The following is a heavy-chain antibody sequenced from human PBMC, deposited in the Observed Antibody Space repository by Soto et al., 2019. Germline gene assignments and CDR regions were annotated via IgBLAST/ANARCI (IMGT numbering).Heavy chain of an antibody. V-gene: IGHV1-8*01. CDR3: ARADPRHYYMDV. J-gene: IGHJ6*03. CDR1: GYVFPSYD. Sequence: QGELVQSGAEVKKPVASVRVSCKASGYVFPSYDITWVRQAPGHGLEWMGWVNPGSGYKGYAQNFQGRVTLTRNMSISTVYMELSSLRSEDTAVYYCARADPRHYYMDVWGKGTTVTVSS. CDR2: VNPGSGYK.